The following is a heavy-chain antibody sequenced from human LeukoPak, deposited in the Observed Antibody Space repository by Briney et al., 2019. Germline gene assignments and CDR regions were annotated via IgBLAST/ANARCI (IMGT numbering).Heavy chain of an antibody. CDR3: ARGRGTTDY. D-gene: IGHD2-2*01. CDR2: INHSGST. Sequence: SETLSLTCAVYGGSFSGYYWSWVRQPPGKGLEWIGEINHSGSTNYNPSLKSRVTISVDTSKNQFSLKLSSVTAADTAVYYCARGRGTTDYWGQGTLVTVSS. V-gene: IGHV4-34*01. CDR1: GGSFSGYY. J-gene: IGHJ4*02.